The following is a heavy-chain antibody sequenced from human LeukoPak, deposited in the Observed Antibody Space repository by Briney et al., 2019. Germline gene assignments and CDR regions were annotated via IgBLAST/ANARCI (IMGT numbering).Heavy chain of an antibody. V-gene: IGHV3-9*01. CDR3: AKVRAVSSSDAFDT. CDR1: GFTFDDYA. J-gene: IGHJ3*02. D-gene: IGHD2-2*01. Sequence: PGGSLRLSCAASGFTFDDYAMHWVRQAPGKGLEWVSGISWNSGSIGYADSVKGRFTISRDNAKNSLYLQMNSLRAEDTALYYCAKVRAVSSSDAFDTWGQGTMVTVSS. CDR2: ISWNSGSI.